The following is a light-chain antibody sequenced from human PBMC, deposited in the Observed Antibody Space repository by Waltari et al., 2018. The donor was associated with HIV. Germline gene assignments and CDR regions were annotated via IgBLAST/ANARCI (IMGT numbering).Light chain of an antibody. J-gene: IGLJ2*01. CDR3: TSYTSGSVL. CDR1: NVDVGAFKF. Sequence: QSALTQPASVSGSPGQSITISCTGINVDVGAFKFVSWYQHHPCQAPKLIIYEVHNRPSVVSDRFSGSKSGNSASLTSSGLQTADEADYYCTSYTSGSVLFGGGTNLTVL. V-gene: IGLV2-14*01. CDR2: EVH.